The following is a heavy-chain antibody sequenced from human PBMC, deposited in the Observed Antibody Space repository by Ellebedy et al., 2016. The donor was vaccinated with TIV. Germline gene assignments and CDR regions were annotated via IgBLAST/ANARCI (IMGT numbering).Heavy chain of an antibody. CDR2: INHSGST. CDR1: GGSFSGYY. Sequence: SETLSLXCAVYGGSFSGYYWSWIRQPPGKGLEWIGEINHSGSTNYNPSLKSRVTISVDTSKNQFSLKLSSVTAADTAVYYCARGPRGYSYVNYYYYGMDVWGQGTTVTVSS. J-gene: IGHJ6*02. D-gene: IGHD5-18*01. CDR3: ARGPRGYSYVNYYYYGMDV. V-gene: IGHV4-34*01.